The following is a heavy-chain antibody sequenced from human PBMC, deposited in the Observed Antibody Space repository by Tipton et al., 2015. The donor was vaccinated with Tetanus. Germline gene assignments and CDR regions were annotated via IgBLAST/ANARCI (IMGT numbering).Heavy chain of an antibody. CDR3: AKDLEWSFDY. CDR1: GFTFSDYT. D-gene: IGHD3-3*01. CDR2: IGHEGTPK. V-gene: IGHV3-30*02. Sequence: SLRLSCAGSGFTFSDYTMNWVRQAPGLRLEWLAFIGHEGTPKLYAGSVKGRFTISRDYSKNTVFLDMSNLRAEDTALYYCAKDLEWSFDYWGQGTRVTVSS. J-gene: IGHJ4*02.